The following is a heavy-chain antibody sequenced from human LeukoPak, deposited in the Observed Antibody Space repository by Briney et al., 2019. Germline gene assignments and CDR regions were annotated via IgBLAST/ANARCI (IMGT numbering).Heavy chain of an antibody. D-gene: IGHD5-18*01. CDR2: ISGYNDNT. CDR3: GRQVDTTIALPDY. Sequence: SVNVSCKASGYTFNNYGISWVRHAPGLRLQSMGWISGYNDNTHFAQKFQGRVTMTTDTSTSTAYMELRSLRSDDTAVYYCGRQVDTTIALPDYWGQGTLVTVSS. V-gene: IGHV1-18*01. CDR1: GYTFNNYG. J-gene: IGHJ4*02.